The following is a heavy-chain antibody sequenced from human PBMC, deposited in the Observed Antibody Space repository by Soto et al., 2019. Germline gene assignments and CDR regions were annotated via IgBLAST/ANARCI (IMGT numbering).Heavy chain of an antibody. D-gene: IGHD6-19*01. CDR2: ISYDGSNK. Sequence: GGSLRLSCAASGFTFSSYAMHWVRQAPGKGLEWVAVISYDGSNKYYADSVKGRFTISRDNSKNTLYLQMNSLRAEDTAVYYCAREWWLAPFDYWGQGTLVTVSS. CDR1: GFTFSSYA. J-gene: IGHJ4*02. CDR3: AREWWLAPFDY. V-gene: IGHV3-30-3*01.